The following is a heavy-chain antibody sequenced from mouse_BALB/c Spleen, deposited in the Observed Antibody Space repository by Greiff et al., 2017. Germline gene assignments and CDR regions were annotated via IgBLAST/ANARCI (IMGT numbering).Heavy chain of an antibody. CDR3: ARRGYGNYFDY. J-gene: IGHJ2*01. CDR1: GYAFSSYW. V-gene: IGHV1-80*01. CDR2: IYPGDGDT. D-gene: IGHD2-10*02. Sequence: VQLQQSGAELVRPGSSVKISSKASGYAFSSYWMNWVKQRPGQGLEWIGQIYPGDGDTNYNGKFKGKATLTADKSSSTAYMQLSSLTSEDSAVYFCARRGYGNYFDYWGQGTTLTVSS.